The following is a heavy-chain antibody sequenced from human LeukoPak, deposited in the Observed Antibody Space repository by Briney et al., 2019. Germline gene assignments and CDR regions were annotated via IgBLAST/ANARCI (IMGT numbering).Heavy chain of an antibody. D-gene: IGHD6-6*01. CDR2: INPSGGST. CDR3: AREPARRGFDY. CDR1: GYTFTSYY. Sequence: GASVKVSCKASGYTFTSYYMHWVRQAPGQGLEWMGIINPSGGSTSYAQKFQGRVTMTRDMSTSTVYMELSSLRSEDTAEYYCAREPARRGFDYWGQGTLVTVSS. V-gene: IGHV1-46*01. J-gene: IGHJ4*02.